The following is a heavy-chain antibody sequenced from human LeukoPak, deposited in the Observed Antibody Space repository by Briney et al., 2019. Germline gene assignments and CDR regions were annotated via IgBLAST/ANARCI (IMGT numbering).Heavy chain of an antibody. V-gene: IGHV4-39*01. Sequence: SETLSLTCTVSGGSISSSSAYWGWIRQPPGKGLEWIGSIYYSKNTYYNPPLKSRVTISADTSKNQFSLTLGSVSATDTAVYYCVSPRGFSYGYFDYWGQGTLVTVAS. D-gene: IGHD5-18*01. CDR1: GGSISSSSAY. J-gene: IGHJ4*02. CDR2: IYYSKNT. CDR3: VSPRGFSYGYFDY.